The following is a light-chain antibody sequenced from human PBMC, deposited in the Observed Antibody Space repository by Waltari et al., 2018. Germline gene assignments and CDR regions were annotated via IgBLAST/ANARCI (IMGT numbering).Light chain of an antibody. J-gene: IGLJ3*02. CDR2: DVT. CDR3: ASYIGSALEL. CDR1: NSDIGASNY. V-gene: IGLV2-14*03. Sequence: QSALTQPASVSGSPGQSITISCTGTNSDIGASNYVSWYQQHPGKAPILIIFDVTFRSAGVSHRFAGSKSCNPASLTISGLQAEDEADYFCASYIGSALELFGGGTRLTVL.